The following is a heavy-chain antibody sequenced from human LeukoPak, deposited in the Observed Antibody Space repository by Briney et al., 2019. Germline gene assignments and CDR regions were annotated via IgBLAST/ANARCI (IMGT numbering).Heavy chain of an antibody. CDR3: AKAASSSWPSYYYGMDV. CDR2: ITGSGGNT. CDR1: GFISSSYS. D-gene: IGHD6-13*01. V-gene: IGHV3-23*01. J-gene: IGHJ6*02. Sequence: GGSLRLSCAASGFISSSYSMSWVRQAPGKGLEWDSVITGSGGNTYYADSVKGRFTISKDNSKNTVYLQMSSLRVDDTAVYYCAKAASSSWPSYYYGMDVWGQGTTVTVSS.